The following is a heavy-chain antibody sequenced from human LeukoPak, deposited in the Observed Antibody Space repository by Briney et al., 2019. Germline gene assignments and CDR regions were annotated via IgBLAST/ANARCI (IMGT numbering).Heavy chain of an antibody. D-gene: IGHD4-17*01. CDR2: ISVYNGDT. CDR1: GYSFSTFG. J-gene: IGHJ4*02. Sequence: ASVKVSCKPSGYSFSTFGISWVRQAPGQGLEWMGWISVYNGDTKYAQNFQGRVTMSTDTSTSTAYMELRSLRFDDTAVYYCARVGPEYGDYGGYWGQGTLVTVSS. CDR3: ARVGPEYGDYGGY. V-gene: IGHV1-18*01.